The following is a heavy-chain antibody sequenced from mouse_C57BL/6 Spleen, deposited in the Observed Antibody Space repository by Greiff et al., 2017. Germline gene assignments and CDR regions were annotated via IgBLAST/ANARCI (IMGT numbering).Heavy chain of an antibody. Sequence: EVKLVESGGGLVKPGGSLKLSCAASGFTFSDYGMHWVRQAPEKGLEWVAYISSGSSTIYYADTVKGRFTISRDNAKNTLFLQMTSLRSEDTAMYYCARRAVVANYYAMDYWGQGTSVTVSS. V-gene: IGHV5-17*01. CDR3: ARRAVVANYYAMDY. D-gene: IGHD1-1*01. J-gene: IGHJ4*01. CDR1: GFTFSDYG. CDR2: ISSGSSTI.